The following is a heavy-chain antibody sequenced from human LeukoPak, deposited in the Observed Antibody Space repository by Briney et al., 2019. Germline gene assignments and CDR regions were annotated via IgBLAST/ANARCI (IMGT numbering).Heavy chain of an antibody. CDR1: GASFSGYY. CDR3: ARDQWVQLWEPSDAFDI. J-gene: IGHJ3*02. Sequence: SETLSLTCAAYGASFSGYYWSWNRHPPGKGLEWVGEINHSGSNNYNTSPKRRVPIPVDKFKKQSTLKLSAGDAADTAVYYCARDQWVQLWEPSDAFDIWGQGTMVTVFS. V-gene: IGHV4-34*01. D-gene: IGHD5-18*01. CDR2: INHSGSN.